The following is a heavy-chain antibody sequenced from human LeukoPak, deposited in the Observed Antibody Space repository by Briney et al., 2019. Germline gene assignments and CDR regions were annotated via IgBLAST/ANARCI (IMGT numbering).Heavy chain of an antibody. D-gene: IGHD3-16*01. Sequence: SETLSLTCTVSGGSISSSSYYWGWIRQPPGKGLEWIGSIYYSGSTYYNPSLKSRVNISVDTSKNRSSLKLSSVTAANTAVYYCARVRGGYEAFDIWGQGTMVTVSS. CDR3: ARVRGGYEAFDI. CDR2: IYYSGST. J-gene: IGHJ3*02. CDR1: GGSISSSSYY. V-gene: IGHV4-39*07.